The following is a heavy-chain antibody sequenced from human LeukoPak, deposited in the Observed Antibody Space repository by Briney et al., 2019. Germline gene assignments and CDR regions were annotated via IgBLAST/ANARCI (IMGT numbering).Heavy chain of an antibody. V-gene: IGHV4-59*01. Sequence: SETLSLTCTVSGGSISSYYWSWIRLPPGKGLEWIGYIYYSGSTNYNPSLKSRVTISVDTSKNQFSLKLSSVTAADTAVYYCARHVRGVTEYYGMDVWGKGTTVTVSS. CDR3: ARHVRGVTEYYGMDV. J-gene: IGHJ6*04. CDR2: IYYSGST. CDR1: GGSISSYY. D-gene: IGHD3-10*01.